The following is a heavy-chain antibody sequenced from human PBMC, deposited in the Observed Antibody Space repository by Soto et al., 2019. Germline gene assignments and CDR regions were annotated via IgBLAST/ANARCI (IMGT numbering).Heavy chain of an antibody. D-gene: IGHD2-21*01. CDR2: VENSGST. CDR3: ARERGDSHWIDP. J-gene: IGHJ5*02. CDR1: GCSVSSESYY. V-gene: IGHV4-61*01. Sequence: SETLSLTCSVSGCSVSSESYYWSWIRQTPGKGLEWIGNVENSGSTKYNPSLKSRVTISVDTSKNQFSLKLSSVTGADTAVYYCARERGDSHWIDPWGQGTLVTVSS.